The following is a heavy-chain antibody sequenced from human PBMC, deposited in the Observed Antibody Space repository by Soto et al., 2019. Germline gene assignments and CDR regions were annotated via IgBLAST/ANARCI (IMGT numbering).Heavy chain of an antibody. CDR3: ARSGLGFGFWSGYYPHGMDV. CDR2: IYHSGST. D-gene: IGHD3-3*01. CDR1: GGSITTGGSY. Sequence: LSLTCTVSGGSITTGGSYWSWIRQHPGKGLEWIGYIYHSGSTYYNPSLKSRVTISVDRSKNQFSLKLSSVTAADTAVYYCARSGLGFGFWSGYYPHGMDVWGQGTTVTVSS. J-gene: IGHJ6*02. V-gene: IGHV4-30-2*01.